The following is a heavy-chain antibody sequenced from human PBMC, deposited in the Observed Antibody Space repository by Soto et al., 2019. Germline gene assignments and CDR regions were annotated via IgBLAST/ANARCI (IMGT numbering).Heavy chain of an antibody. Sequence: PSETLSLTCNVSGVSITSNYWSWIRQPPGKGLEWLGYIYDSGSTNYNPSLKSRVTISLDTSKKQFSLKLSSVTAADTAVYYCAKFAPNWFDPWGQGTLVTVSS. V-gene: IGHV4-59*01. CDR2: IYDSGST. CDR3: AKFAPNWFDP. CDR1: GVSITSNY. J-gene: IGHJ5*02.